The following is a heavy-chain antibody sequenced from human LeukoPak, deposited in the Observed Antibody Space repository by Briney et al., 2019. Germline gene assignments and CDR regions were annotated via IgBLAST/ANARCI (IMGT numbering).Heavy chain of an antibody. CDR1: GFTFSNYW. J-gene: IGHJ4*02. Sequence: GGSLRLSCAASGFTFSNYWIHWVRQAPRKGLVWVSRTNTDGSSTSYADSVKGRFTISRDNAKNTLYLQMNSLRAEDTAVYYCARDLRYCSSTSCYDPNFDYWGQGTLVTVSS. V-gene: IGHV3-74*01. CDR2: TNTDGSST. CDR3: ARDLRYCSSTSCYDPNFDY. D-gene: IGHD2-2*01.